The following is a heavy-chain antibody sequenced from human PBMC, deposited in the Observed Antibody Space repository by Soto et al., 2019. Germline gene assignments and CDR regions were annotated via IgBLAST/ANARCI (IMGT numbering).Heavy chain of an antibody. D-gene: IGHD6-13*01. CDR3: ASRIASAGTWWFDP. CDR2: MNPNGGRT. Sequence: QVQLVQSGAEVKKPGASVKVSCKASGYTFINYDINWVRQATGQGLEWMGWMNPNGGRTGYTKKFQVRITRTRNTSITKAYKELSGLRFEGTAVYYCASRIASAGTWWFDPWGPGTLVTVSS. CDR1: GYTFINYD. V-gene: IGHV1-8*01. J-gene: IGHJ5*02.